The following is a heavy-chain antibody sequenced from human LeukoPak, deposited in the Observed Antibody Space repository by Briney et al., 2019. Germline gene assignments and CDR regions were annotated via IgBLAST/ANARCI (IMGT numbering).Heavy chain of an antibody. V-gene: IGHV3-23*01. Sequence: GGSLRLSCAASGFTFSSYGMSRVRQAPGQGLEWVSAISGSGGSTYYADSVKGRFTISRDNSKNTLYLQMNSLRAEDTAVYYCAKHGLPLVVISAPLDYWGQGTLVTVSS. CDR1: GFTFSSYG. D-gene: IGHD2-15*01. J-gene: IGHJ4*02. CDR2: ISGSGGST. CDR3: AKHGLPLVVISAPLDY.